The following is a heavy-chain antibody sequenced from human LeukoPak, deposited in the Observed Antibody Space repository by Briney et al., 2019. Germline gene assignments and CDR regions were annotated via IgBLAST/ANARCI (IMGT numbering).Heavy chain of an antibody. D-gene: IGHD4/OR15-4a*01. J-gene: IGHJ3*02. CDR3: ARGWCSAKDAFDI. CDR2: INPSGCST. CDR1: GYTFTSYY. V-gene: IGHV1-46*01. Sequence: ASVKVSCKASGYTFTSYYMHWVRQAPGQGLEWMGIINPSGCSTSYAQKFQGGVTMTRDISTSTGYMELRTLRSDDTAVYYCARGWCSAKDAFDIWGQGTMVTVSS.